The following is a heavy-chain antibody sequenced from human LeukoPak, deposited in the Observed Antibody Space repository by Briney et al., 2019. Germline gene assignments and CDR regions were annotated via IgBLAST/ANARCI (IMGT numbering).Heavy chain of an antibody. Sequence: HPGGSLRLSCAASGFTFSSYAMHWVRQAPGKGLEWVAVISYDGSNKYYADSVKGRFTISRDNSKNTLYLQMNSLRAEDTAVYYCARDLGGYSYGYSFDYWGQGTLVTVSS. CDR3: ARDLGGYSYGYSFDY. J-gene: IGHJ4*02. D-gene: IGHD5-18*01. V-gene: IGHV3-30*04. CDR1: GFTFSSYA. CDR2: ISYDGSNK.